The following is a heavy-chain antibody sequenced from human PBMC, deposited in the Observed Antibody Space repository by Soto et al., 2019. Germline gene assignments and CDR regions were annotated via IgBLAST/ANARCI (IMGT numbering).Heavy chain of an antibody. CDR3: ARDMYSSDYFVKWFEP. D-gene: IGHD6-19*01. Sequence: QVQLVPSGAEVKKPGASVKISCKASGYTFTSYYMHWVRQAPGQGLEWMGIINPSGGSTNYAQKLQGRVAMTRDTSTSTVYMELNSLRSEDTAVYYCARDMYSSDYFVKWFEPWGQGTLVTVSS. CDR2: INPSGGST. V-gene: IGHV1-46*01. J-gene: IGHJ5*02. CDR1: GYTFTSYY.